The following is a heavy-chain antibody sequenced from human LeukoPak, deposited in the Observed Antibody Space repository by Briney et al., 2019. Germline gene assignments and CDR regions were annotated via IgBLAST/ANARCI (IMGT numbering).Heavy chain of an antibody. V-gene: IGHV3-33*01. CDR2: IWYDGSNK. Sequence: PGRSLRLSCAASGFTFSSYGMHWVRQAPGKGLEWVAVIWYDGSNKYYADSVKGRFTISRDNSKNTLYLQMNSLRAEDTAVYYCARALPSPLYSGSYADAFDIWGQGTMVTVSS. D-gene: IGHD1-26*01. J-gene: IGHJ3*02. CDR1: GFTFSSYG. CDR3: ARALPSPLYSGSYADAFDI.